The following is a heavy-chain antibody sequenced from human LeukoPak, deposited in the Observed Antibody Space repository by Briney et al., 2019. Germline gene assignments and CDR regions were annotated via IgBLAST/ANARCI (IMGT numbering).Heavy chain of an antibody. Sequence: GSLRLSCAASGFTFSSYGMHWVRQAPGKGLEWVAVMSFDGSNTHYADSVKGRFTVSRDNSKNTLYLQMTSLRADDTAVYYCARDAGTWGYGYNFDCWGQGTLVTVSS. CDR3: ARDAGTWGYGYNFDC. J-gene: IGHJ4*02. D-gene: IGHD1-1*01. CDR2: MSFDGSNT. V-gene: IGHV3-30*03. CDR1: GFTFSSYG.